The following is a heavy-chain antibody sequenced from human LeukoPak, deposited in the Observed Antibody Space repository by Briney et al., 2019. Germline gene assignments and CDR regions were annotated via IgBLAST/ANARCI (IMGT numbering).Heavy chain of an antibody. CDR1: GYTFTSYY. D-gene: IGHD6-13*01. J-gene: IGHJ3*02. V-gene: IGHV1-46*01. CDR3: ARSSSSSWYLDAFDI. Sequence: ASVKVSCKASGYTFTSYYMHWVRQAPGQGLEWMGIINPSGGSTSYAQKFQGRVTMTRDMSTSTVYMELSSLRSEDTAVYYCARSSSSSWYLDAFDIWGQGTMVTVSS. CDR2: INPSGGST.